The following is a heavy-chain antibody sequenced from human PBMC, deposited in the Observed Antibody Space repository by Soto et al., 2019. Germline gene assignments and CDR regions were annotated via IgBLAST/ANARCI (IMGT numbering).Heavy chain of an antibody. J-gene: IGHJ4*02. CDR2: IYPRDSDA. V-gene: IGHV5-51*01. CDR1: GYSFTTYW. D-gene: IGHD4-17*01. Sequence: GGSLKISCKGSGYSFTTYWIGWVRQMPGKGLEWVGIIYPRDSDARYSPSFQGQVTISADKSINTAYLQWSSLKASDTAMYYCARVLNGDYGYWGQGTLVTVSS. CDR3: ARVLNGDYGY.